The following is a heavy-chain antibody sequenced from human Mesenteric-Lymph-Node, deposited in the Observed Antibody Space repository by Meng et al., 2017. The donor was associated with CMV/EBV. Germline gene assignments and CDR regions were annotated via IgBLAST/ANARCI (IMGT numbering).Heavy chain of an antibody. Sequence: SETLSLTCTVSGYSISIDYYWGWIRQPPGKGLEWIGSIYHSGSTYYNPSLKSRVTISVDTSKNQFSLKLSSVTAADTAVYYCARESSGYDYWGQGTLVTVSS. D-gene: IGHD5-12*01. J-gene: IGHJ4*02. CDR2: IYHSGST. V-gene: IGHV4-38-2*02. CDR3: ARESSGYDY. CDR1: GYSISIDYY.